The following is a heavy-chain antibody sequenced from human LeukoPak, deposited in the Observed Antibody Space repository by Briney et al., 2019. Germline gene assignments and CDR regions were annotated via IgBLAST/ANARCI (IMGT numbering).Heavy chain of an antibody. J-gene: IGHJ5*02. Sequence: GASVKVSCKASGGTFISYAISWVRQAPGQGLEWMGGIIPIFGTANYAQKFQGRVTITADKSTSTAYMELSSLRSEDTAVYYCARDSELWFGGSFDPWGQGTLVTVSS. D-gene: IGHD3-10*01. CDR3: ARDSELWFGGSFDP. CDR1: GGTFISYA. V-gene: IGHV1-69*06. CDR2: IIPIFGTA.